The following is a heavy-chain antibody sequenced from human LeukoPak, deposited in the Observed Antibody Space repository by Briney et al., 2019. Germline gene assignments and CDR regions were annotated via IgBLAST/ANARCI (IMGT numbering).Heavy chain of an antibody. V-gene: IGHV3-53*04. CDR1: GFTVTSHY. Sequence: HPGGSVRLSCAASGFTVTSHYLNWVRQAPGKGLEWVSTLYSDGRTYYADSVKGRFTISRHHSTNTLFLQMNSLRPNDTAVYFCARGWSEQLVNDAFDVWGQGTLVTVSS. D-gene: IGHD6-6*01. J-gene: IGHJ3*01. CDR3: ARGWSEQLVNDAFDV. CDR2: LYSDGRT.